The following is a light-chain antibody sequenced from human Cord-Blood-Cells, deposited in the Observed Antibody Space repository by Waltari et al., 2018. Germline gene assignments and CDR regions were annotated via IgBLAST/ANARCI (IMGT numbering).Light chain of an antibody. J-gene: IGKJ5*01. V-gene: IGKV1-39*01. Sequence: DIQMTQSPSSLSASVGDRVTITCRASQSISSYLNWYQQKPGKAPKLLIYAASSLQSRVPSRFSGSGSGTDFTLTISSLQPEDFATYYCQQSYSTPITFDQGTRLEIK. CDR2: AAS. CDR1: QSISSY. CDR3: QQSYSTPIT.